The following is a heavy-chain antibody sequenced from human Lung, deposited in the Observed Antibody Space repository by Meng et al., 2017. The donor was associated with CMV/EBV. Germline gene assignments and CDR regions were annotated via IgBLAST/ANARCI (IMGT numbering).Heavy chain of an antibody. CDR1: GYTFTNYY. D-gene: IGHD2/OR15-2a*01. Sequence: SCKAAGYTFTNYYLHWVRQAPGQGREWMGIINPSGGDTSYAQRFQGRVTMTRDTSTSTVYMELSSLRSEDTAMYYCARANYFEWFDPWGQGTLVTVSS. CDR2: INPSGGDT. J-gene: IGHJ5*02. CDR3: ARANYFEWFDP. V-gene: IGHV1-46*01.